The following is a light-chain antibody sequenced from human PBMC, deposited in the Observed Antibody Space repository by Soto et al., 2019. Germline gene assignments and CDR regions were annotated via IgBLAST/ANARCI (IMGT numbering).Light chain of an antibody. J-gene: IGLJ2*01. CDR3: QSYDSSLSGSTVV. V-gene: IGLV1-40*01. Sequence: QSVLTQPPSVSGPPGQRVTISCTGSSSNIGAGYDVHWYQQLPGTAPKLLIYGNSNRPSGVPDRFSGSKSGTSASLAITGLQAEDEADYYCQSYDSSLSGSTVVFGGGTKLTVL. CDR1: SSNIGAGYD. CDR2: GNS.